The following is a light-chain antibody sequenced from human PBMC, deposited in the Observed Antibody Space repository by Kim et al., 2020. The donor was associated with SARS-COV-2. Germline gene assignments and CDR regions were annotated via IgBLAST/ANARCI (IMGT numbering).Light chain of an antibody. Sequence: DILMTQSPSALSASVGDRVTITCRASQSISGWLTWYQQKPGKAPKLLIYKAFTLESGVPSRFSGSGSGTEFTLTISSLQPDDFATYYCQQYNSLSRTFGQGTKGDIK. CDR1: QSISGW. CDR3: QQYNSLSRT. CDR2: KAF. J-gene: IGKJ1*01. V-gene: IGKV1-5*03.